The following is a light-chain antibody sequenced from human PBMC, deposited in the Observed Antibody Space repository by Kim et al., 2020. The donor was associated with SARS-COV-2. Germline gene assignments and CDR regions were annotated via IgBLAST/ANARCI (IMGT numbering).Light chain of an antibody. Sequence: NFMLTQPHSVSESPGKTVTISCTRSSGSIASNYVLWYQQRPGSAPTTVIYEDNQRPSGVPDRFSGSIDSSSNSASLTISELKAEDEADYFCQSYDSSNWVFGGGTQLTDL. J-gene: IGLJ3*02. V-gene: IGLV6-57*04. CDR3: QSYDSSNWV. CDR1: SGSIASNY. CDR2: EDN.